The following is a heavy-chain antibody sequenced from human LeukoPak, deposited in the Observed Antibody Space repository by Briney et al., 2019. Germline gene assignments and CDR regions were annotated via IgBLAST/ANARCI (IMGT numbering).Heavy chain of an antibody. J-gene: IGHJ4*02. CDR3: ARGLTEMATDRSFDY. V-gene: IGHV3-11*01. D-gene: IGHD5-24*01. CDR1: GFTFSDYY. Sequence: GGSLRLSCAASGFTFSDYYMSWIRQAPGKGLEWVSYISSSGSTIYYADSVKGRFTISRDNAKNSLYLQMNSLRAEDTAVYYCARGLTEMATDRSFDYWGQGTLVTVSS. CDR2: ISSSGSTI.